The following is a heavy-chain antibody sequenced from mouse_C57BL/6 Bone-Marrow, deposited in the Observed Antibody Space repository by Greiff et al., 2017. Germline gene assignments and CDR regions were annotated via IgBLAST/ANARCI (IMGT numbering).Heavy chain of an antibody. CDR1: GYTFTSYW. J-gene: IGHJ4*01. Sequence: QVQLQQPGAELVRPGTSVKLSCKASGYTFTSYWMHWVKQRPGQGLEWIGVIDPSDSYTNYNQKFKGKATLTVDTSSSTAYMQLSSLTSEDSAVYYCARGSGGNYNYYAMDYWGQGTSVTVSS. D-gene: IGHD2-1*01. V-gene: IGHV1-59*01. CDR2: IDPSDSYT. CDR3: ARGSGGNYNYYAMDY.